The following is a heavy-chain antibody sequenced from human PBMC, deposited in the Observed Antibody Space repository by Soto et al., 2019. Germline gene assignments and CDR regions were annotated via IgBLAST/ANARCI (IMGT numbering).Heavy chain of an antibody. Sequence: SETLSLTCTVSGGSISSYYWSWIRQPPGKGLEWIGYIYYSGSTNYNPSLKSRVTISVDTSKNQFSLKLSSVTAADTAVYYCASXVVPAAPARGADGWFDPWGQGTLVTVSS. V-gene: IGHV4-59*01. D-gene: IGHD2-2*01. CDR3: ASXVVPAAPARGADGWFDP. J-gene: IGHJ5*02. CDR1: GGSISSYY. CDR2: IYYSGST.